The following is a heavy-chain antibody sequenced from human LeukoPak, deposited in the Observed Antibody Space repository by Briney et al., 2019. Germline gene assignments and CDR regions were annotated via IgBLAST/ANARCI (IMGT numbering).Heavy chain of an antibody. CDR3: ATSPSSPWFYYYYYGMDV. D-gene: IGHD6-13*01. V-gene: IGHV1-8*01. CDR2: MNPNSGNT. Sequence: ASVNVSCKASGYTFTSYDINWVRQATGQGLEWMGWMNPNSGNTGYAQKFQGRVTMTRNTSISTAYMELSSLRSEDTAVYYCATSPSSPWFYYYYYGMDVWGQGTTVTVSS. J-gene: IGHJ6*02. CDR1: GYTFTSYD.